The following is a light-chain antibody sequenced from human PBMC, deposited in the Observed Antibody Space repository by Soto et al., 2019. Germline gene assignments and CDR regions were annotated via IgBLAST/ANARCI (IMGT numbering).Light chain of an antibody. CDR1: QSISSW. CDR3: QQYNSYPLT. CDR2: QAS. V-gene: IGKV1-5*03. Sequence: DIQMTQSPSTLSASVGDRVTITCRASQSISSWLAWYQQKPGKAPKLLIHQASSLERGVPPGFSGSGSGTEFTLTISSLQPHDFATYYCQQYNSYPLTFGGGTKVDIK. J-gene: IGKJ4*01.